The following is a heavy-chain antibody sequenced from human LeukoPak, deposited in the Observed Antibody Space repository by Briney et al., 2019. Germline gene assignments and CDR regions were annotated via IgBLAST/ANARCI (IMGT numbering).Heavy chain of an antibody. Sequence: GGSLRLSCAASGFTFSSYSMNWVRKAPGKGLEWVSSISSSSSYIYYADSVKGRFTISRDNAKNSLYLQMNSLRAEDTAVYYCARADVDTAMVTGYYYYYMDVWGKGTTVTVSS. D-gene: IGHD5-18*01. V-gene: IGHV3-21*01. CDR2: ISSSSSYI. J-gene: IGHJ6*03. CDR3: ARADVDTAMVTGYYYYYMDV. CDR1: GFTFSSYS.